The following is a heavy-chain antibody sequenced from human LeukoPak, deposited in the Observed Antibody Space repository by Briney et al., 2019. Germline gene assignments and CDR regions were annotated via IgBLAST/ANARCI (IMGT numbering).Heavy chain of an antibody. CDR1: GFPFSSHG. V-gene: IGHV3-23*01. J-gene: IGHJ4*02. Sequence: GGSLRLSCAGSGFPFSSHGMNWVRQAPRKGLEWVSGISPGGPTYYADSVKGRFSISRGDSKNTLYLQMINLRADDTAVYYCAKDGAWLRFDDWGQGTLVTVSS. CDR2: ISPGGPT. CDR3: AKDGAWLRFDD. D-gene: IGHD5-12*01.